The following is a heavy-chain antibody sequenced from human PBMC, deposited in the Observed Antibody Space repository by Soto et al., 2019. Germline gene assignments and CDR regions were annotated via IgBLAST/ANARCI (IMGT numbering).Heavy chain of an antibody. Sequence: SETLSLTCTVSGGSISSGDYYWSWIRQPPGKGLEWIGYIYYSGSTYYNPSLKSRVTISVDTSKNQFSLKLSSVTAADTAVYYCARGEGYSGYDFPYWFDPWGQGTLVTVSS. J-gene: IGHJ5*02. CDR2: IYYSGST. CDR1: GGSISSGDYY. CDR3: ARGEGYSGYDFPYWFDP. D-gene: IGHD5-12*01. V-gene: IGHV4-30-4*01.